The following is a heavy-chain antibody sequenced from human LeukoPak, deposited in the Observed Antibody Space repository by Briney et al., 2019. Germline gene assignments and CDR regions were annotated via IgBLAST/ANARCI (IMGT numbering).Heavy chain of an antibody. CDR1: GFTLSSYA. CDR3: AKDRNGWPTNFDS. V-gene: IGHV3-23*01. CDR2: ISSSGGTT. J-gene: IGHJ4*02. D-gene: IGHD6-19*01. Sequence: PGGSLRLSCAASGFTLSSYAVNWVRQAPGEGLESVSAISSSGGTTYYADSVKGRFGISRDNSKNTLYLQMNSLRAEDTAVYYCAKDRNGWPTNFDSWGQGTLVTVSA.